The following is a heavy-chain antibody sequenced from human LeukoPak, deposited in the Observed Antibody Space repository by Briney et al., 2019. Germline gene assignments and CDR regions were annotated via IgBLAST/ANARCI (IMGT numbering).Heavy chain of an antibody. D-gene: IGHD2-15*01. CDR3: ARERYCSGGTCYGYYFDY. CDR2: ISSSSSYI. CDR1: GFTFSSYS. J-gene: IGHJ4*02. Sequence: GGSLRLSCAASGFTFSSYSMNWVRQAPGKGLEWVSSISSSSSYIYYADSVKGRFTISRDNAKNSLYLQMNSLRAEDTAVYYCARERYCSGGTCYGYYFDYWGQGTLVTVSS. V-gene: IGHV3-21*01.